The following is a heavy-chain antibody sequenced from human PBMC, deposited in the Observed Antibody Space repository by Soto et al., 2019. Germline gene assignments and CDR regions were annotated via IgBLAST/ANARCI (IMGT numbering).Heavy chain of an antibody. CDR1: GGSISSYD. CDR2: IYYSGST. CDR3: ARVRVGVLWFGELNFDY. J-gene: IGHJ4*02. D-gene: IGHD3-10*01. Sequence: SETLSLTCTVSGGSISSYDWSWTRQPPGKGLEWIGYIYYSGSTNYNPSLKSRVTISVDTSKNQFSLKLGSVTAADTAVYYCARVRVGVLWFGELNFDYWGQGTLVTVSS. V-gene: IGHV4-59*01.